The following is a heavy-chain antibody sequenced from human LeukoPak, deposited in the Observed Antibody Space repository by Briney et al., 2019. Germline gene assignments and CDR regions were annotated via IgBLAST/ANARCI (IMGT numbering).Heavy chain of an antibody. CDR1: GSTFSDHY. J-gene: IGHJ6*02. Sequence: GGSLRLSCAASGSTFSDHYMDWVRQAPGKGLEWVGRIRNKANSYSTEYAASVKGRFTISRDDSKNSVYLQMNSLKTEDTAVYYCAKGPYQVISLMDVWGQGTTVTVSS. CDR2: IRNKANSYST. D-gene: IGHD2/OR15-2a*01. V-gene: IGHV3-72*01. CDR3: AKGPYQVISLMDV.